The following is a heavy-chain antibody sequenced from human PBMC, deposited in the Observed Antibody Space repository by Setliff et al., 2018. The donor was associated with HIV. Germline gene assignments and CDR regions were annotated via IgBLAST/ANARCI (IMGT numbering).Heavy chain of an antibody. CDR3: ATSPWTEVSVSSY. CDR2: INPSSGST. CDR1: GYTFTSYY. D-gene: IGHD3-3*01. J-gene: IGHJ4*02. V-gene: IGHV1-46*01. Sequence: GASVKVSCKASGYTFTSYYMHWVRQAPGQGLEWMGIINPSSGSTTYAQKFQGRVTITADTSTDTAHMELSSLRSEDTAVYYCATSPWTEVSVSSYWGQGTLVTVSS.